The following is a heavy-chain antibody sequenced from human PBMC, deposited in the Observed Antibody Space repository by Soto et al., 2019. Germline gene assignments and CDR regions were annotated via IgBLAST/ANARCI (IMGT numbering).Heavy chain of an antibody. Sequence: TSETLSLTCAVYGGPFSGYYWSWIRQPPGKGLEWIGEINHSGSTNYNPSLKSRVTISVDTSKNQFSLKLSSVTAADTAVYYCARNLHGSGTIYGMDVWGQGTTVTVSS. CDR2: INHSGST. D-gene: IGHD3-10*01. CDR1: GGPFSGYY. J-gene: IGHJ6*02. V-gene: IGHV4-34*01. CDR3: ARNLHGSGTIYGMDV.